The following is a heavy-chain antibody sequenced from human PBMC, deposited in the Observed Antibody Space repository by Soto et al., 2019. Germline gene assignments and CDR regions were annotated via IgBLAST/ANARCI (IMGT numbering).Heavy chain of an antibody. CDR3: ASPFSLYSSGWYAIDY. V-gene: IGHV4-34*01. CDR2: INHSGST. J-gene: IGHJ4*02. Sequence: GSLRLSCAPYGFTFNDAWLSWIRQPPGKGLEWIGEINHSGSTNYNPSLKSRVTISLYTFKYQFSLKLSSVTAPDTVVYYCASPFSLYSSGWYAIDYWGQGTLVTVSS. D-gene: IGHD6-19*01. CDR1: GFTFNDAW.